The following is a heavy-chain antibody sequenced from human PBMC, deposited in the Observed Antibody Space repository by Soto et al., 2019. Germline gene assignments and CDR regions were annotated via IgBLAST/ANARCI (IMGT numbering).Heavy chain of an antibody. Sequence: QPGGSLRLSCAASGFSFGSYRMNWVRQAPGKGLEWVSYISSSSSTMYYADSVKGRFTISRDNAKNSLFLQMNSLRDEDTAMYYCARDWGYCSGGSCDYGMDVWGQGTTVTVSS. CDR1: GFSFGSYR. V-gene: IGHV3-48*02. D-gene: IGHD2-15*01. CDR3: ARDWGYCSGGSCDYGMDV. J-gene: IGHJ6*02. CDR2: ISSSSSTM.